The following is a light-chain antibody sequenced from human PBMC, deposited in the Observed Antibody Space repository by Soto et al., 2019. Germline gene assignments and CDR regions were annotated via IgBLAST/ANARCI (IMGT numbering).Light chain of an antibody. V-gene: IGLV2-8*01. CDR1: SSDVGGYDY. J-gene: IGLJ1*01. CDR3: SSYAGSSNV. Sequence: QSALTQPASVSGSPGQSITISCTGTSSDVGGYDYVSWYQHHPGKAPKLTIYEVNKRPSGVPDRFSGSKSGNTASLTVSGLQAEDEADYYCSSYAGSSNVFGTGTKVTVL. CDR2: EVN.